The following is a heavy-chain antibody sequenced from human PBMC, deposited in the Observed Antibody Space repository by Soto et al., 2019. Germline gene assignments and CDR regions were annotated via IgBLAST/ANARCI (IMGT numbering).Heavy chain of an antibody. V-gene: IGHV3-30-3*01. CDR2: ISYDGSNK. D-gene: IGHD6-19*01. CDR3: VAGGHWLTPGMDV. CDR1: GFTFSSYA. J-gene: IGHJ6*02. Sequence: GGSLRLSCAASGFTFSSYAMHWVRQAPGKGLEWVAVISYDGSNKYYADSVKGRFTISRHNSKNTLYLQMNSLRAEDTAVYYTVAGGHWLTPGMDVWGQGTTVTVSS.